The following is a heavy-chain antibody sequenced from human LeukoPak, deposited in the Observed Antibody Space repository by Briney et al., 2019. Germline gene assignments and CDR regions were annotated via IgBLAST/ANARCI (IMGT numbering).Heavy chain of an antibody. CDR2: INHSGST. D-gene: IGHD2-15*01. CDR3: ARGGYCSGGSCYHNWFDH. Sequence: KSSETLSLTCAVYGGSFSGYYWSWIRQPPGKGLEWIGEINHSGSTNYNPSLKSRVTISVDTSKNQFSLKLSSVTAADTAVYYCARGGYCSGGSCYHNWFDHWGQGTLVTVSS. V-gene: IGHV4-34*01. CDR1: GGSFSGYY. J-gene: IGHJ5*02.